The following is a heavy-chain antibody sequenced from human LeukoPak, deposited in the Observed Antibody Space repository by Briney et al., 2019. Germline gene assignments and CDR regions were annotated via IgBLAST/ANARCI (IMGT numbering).Heavy chain of an antibody. CDR1: GFTFDDYA. CDR3: ARDTDYYVSGSYHN. J-gene: IGHJ4*02. D-gene: IGHD3-10*01. CDR2: ISWNSGTI. V-gene: IGHV3-9*01. Sequence: PGGSLRLSCAASGFTFDDYAMHWVRQGIGKGLEWVSGISWNSGTIGYADSVKGRFTISRDNANNSLCLQMNSLRAEDTALYYCARDTDYYVSGSYHNWGQGTLVTVSS.